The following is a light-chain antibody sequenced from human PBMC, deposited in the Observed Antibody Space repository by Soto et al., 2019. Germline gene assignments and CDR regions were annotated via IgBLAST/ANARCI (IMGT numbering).Light chain of an antibody. Sequence: QSVLTQPRSVSGSPGQSVTISCTGTSRDVGGYNYVSWYQQHPGKVPKLMIYDVSKRPPGVPDRYSGSKSGNTASLTISGLQAEDEADYHCCSYAGSYSFYVFGTGTKLTVL. CDR3: CSYAGSYSFYV. V-gene: IGLV2-11*01. J-gene: IGLJ1*01. CDR1: SRDVGGYNY. CDR2: DVS.